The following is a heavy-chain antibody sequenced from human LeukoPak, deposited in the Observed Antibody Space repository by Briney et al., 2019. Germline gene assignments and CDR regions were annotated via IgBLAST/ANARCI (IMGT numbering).Heavy chain of an antibody. V-gene: IGHV3-48*04. D-gene: IGHD4-17*01. CDR1: GFTFSSYA. CDR2: IGSSSSTI. Sequence: GGSLRLSCAASGFTFSSYAMSWVRQAPGKGLEWVSYIGSSSSTIYYADSVKGRFTISRDNAKNSLYLQMNSLRAEDTAVYYCARGLTTVTHSGYFDYWGQGTLVTVSS. J-gene: IGHJ4*02. CDR3: ARGLTTVTHSGYFDY.